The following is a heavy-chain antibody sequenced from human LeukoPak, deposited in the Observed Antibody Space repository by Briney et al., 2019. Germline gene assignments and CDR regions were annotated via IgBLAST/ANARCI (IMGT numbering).Heavy chain of an antibody. V-gene: IGHV3-23*01. CDR3: AKSGRVTAIFSVLGD. CDR2: ISGSDSAT. Sequence: GGSLRLSCAASGFTFSSYAVTWVRQAPGKGLEWVAVISGSDSATYYADSVKGRFTISRDNSKNTLYLQMDSLRADDTAIYYCAKSGRVTAIFSVLGDWGQGTLVTVSS. CDR1: GFTFSSYA. J-gene: IGHJ4*02. D-gene: IGHD2-21*02.